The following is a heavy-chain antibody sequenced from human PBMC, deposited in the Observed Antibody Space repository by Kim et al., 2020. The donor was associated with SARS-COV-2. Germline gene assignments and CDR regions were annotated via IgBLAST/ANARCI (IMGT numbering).Heavy chain of an antibody. CDR1: GYTFTSYG. J-gene: IGHJ4*02. CDR2: ISTYNGNT. CDR3: ARHDKILGYCSGGSCYTYYFDY. Sequence: ASVKVSCKASGYTFTSYGISWVRQAPGQGLEWMGWISTYNGNTNYAQKLQGRVTMTTDTSTSTAYMELRSLRSDDTAVYYCARHDKILGYCSGGSCYTYYFDYWGQGTLVTVSS. V-gene: IGHV1-18*01. D-gene: IGHD2-15*01.